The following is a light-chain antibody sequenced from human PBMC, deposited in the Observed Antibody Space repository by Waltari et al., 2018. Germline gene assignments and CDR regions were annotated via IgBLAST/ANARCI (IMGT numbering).Light chain of an antibody. J-gene: IGLJ1*01. CDR1: SSDVGGYNR. CDR3: NAYKTGSSYV. Sequence: QSALTQPPSVSGSPGQSVTISCTGTSSDVGGYNRVSWYQQPPGTAPKLMLYEVSNRLLGGPDRFSGSKSGNTASLTISGLQAEDEADYYCNAYKTGSSYVFGTGTKVTVL. CDR2: EVS. V-gene: IGLV2-18*02.